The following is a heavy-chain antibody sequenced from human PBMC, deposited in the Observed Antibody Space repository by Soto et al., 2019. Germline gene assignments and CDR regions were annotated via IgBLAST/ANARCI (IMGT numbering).Heavy chain of an antibody. V-gene: IGHV4-59*08. D-gene: IGHD2-21*02. Sequence: SETLSLTCTVSGGSISSYYWSRIRQPPGKGLEWIGYIHYTGSTDYNPSLKSRVTISVDASKNQFSLKLSSVTAADTAVYYCARHPNDFWFDPSGQGSLVPVSS. CDR2: IHYTGST. J-gene: IGHJ5*02. CDR3: ARHPNDFWFDP. CDR1: GGSISSYY.